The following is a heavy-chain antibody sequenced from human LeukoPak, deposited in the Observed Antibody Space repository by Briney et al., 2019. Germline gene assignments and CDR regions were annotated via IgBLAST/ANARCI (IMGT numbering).Heavy chain of an antibody. J-gene: IGHJ5*02. CDR2: IYFSGST. D-gene: IGHD4-23*01. V-gene: IGHV4-39*01. CDR1: GGSISRITYF. CDR3: ARHNYGGPANWFDP. Sequence: SETLSLTCTVSGGSISRITYFWGWARQPPGRGLEWIGSIYFSGSTYYNPSLKSRVTISIDTSKNQISLKLSSVTAADTALYYCARHNYGGPANWFDPWGQGTLVTVSS.